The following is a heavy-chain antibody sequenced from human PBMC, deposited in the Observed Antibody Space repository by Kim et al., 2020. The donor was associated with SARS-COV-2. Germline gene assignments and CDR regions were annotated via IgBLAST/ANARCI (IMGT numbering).Heavy chain of an antibody. CDR2: INHSGST. CDR1: GGSFSGYY. D-gene: IGHD6-19*01. V-gene: IGHV4-34*01. J-gene: IGHJ6*01. CDR3: ASGAGQGGGNYYYYYGMDV. Sequence: SETLSLTCAVYGGSFSGYYWSWIRQPPGKGLEWIGEINHSGSTNYNPSLKSRVTISVDTSKNQFSLKLSSVTAADTAVYYCASGAGQGGGNYYYYYGMDV.